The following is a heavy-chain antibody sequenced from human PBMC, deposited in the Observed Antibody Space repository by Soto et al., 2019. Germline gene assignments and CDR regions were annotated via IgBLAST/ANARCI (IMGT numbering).Heavy chain of an antibody. CDR2: INYSGST. CDR1: GGSISSYY. J-gene: IGHJ4*02. Sequence: SETLSLTCTVSGGSISSYYWSWIRLPPGKGLEWIAYINYSGSTNYNPSLKSRVTISVDISKNQFSLKLSSVTAADTAVYYCARDRYCSGGTCYPFHLDYCGQGILVTVAS. V-gene: IGHV4-59*01. D-gene: IGHD2-15*01. CDR3: ARDRYCSGGTCYPFHLDY.